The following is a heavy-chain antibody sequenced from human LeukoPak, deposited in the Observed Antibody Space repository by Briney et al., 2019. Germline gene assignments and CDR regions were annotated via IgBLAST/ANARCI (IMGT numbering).Heavy chain of an antibody. CDR2: IIPIFGTA. Sequence: ASVKVSCKASGGTFTSYAISWVRQAPGQGLEWMGGIIPIFGTANYAQKFQGRVTITADESTSTAYMELSSLRSEDTAVYYCARGIVANLFGAFDYWGQGTLVTVSS. CDR3: ARGIVANLFGAFDY. D-gene: IGHD5-12*01. V-gene: IGHV1-69*13. J-gene: IGHJ4*02. CDR1: GGTFTSYA.